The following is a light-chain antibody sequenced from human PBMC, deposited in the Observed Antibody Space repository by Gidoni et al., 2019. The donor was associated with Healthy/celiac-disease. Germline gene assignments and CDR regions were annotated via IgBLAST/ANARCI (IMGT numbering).Light chain of an antibody. CDR2: GAS. J-gene: IGKJ2*01. V-gene: IGKV3-20*01. Sequence: EIVLTQSPGTLSLSPGERATLSCRASQSVSSSYLAWYQQKPGRAPRLLIYGASSRATGIPDRFSGSGSGTDFTLTISRLEPEDFAVYYCQQYGSSPXTFGQGTKLEIK. CDR1: QSVSSSY. CDR3: QQYGSSPXT.